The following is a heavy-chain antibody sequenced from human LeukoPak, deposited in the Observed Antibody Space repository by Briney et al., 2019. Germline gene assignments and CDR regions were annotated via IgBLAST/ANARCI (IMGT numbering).Heavy chain of an antibody. D-gene: IGHD2-2*01. CDR3: ARDPPIPPYCSSTSCYLYYYYGMDV. V-gene: IGHV1-2*02. CDR1: GYTFTGYY. J-gene: IGHJ6*02. CDR2: INPNSGGT. Sequence: GASVKVSCKASGYTFTGYYIHWVRQAPGQGLEWMGWINPNSGGTNYAQKFEGRVTMTTDTSISTAYMELSSLRSDDTAVYYCARDPPIPPYCSSTSCYLYYYYGMDVWGQGTTVTVSS.